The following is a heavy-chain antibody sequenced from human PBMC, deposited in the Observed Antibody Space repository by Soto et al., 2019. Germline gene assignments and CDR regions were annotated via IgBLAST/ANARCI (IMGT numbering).Heavy chain of an antibody. J-gene: IGHJ6*02. CDR2: IIPIFGTA. CDR3: CFWSGYPMTGLYYYGMDV. Sequence: SVKVSCKASGGTFSSYAISWVRQAPGQGLEWMGGIIPIFGTANYAQKFQGRVTITADESTSTAYMELSSLRSEDTAVYYCCFWSGYPMTGLYYYGMDVWGQGTTVTVSS. CDR1: GGTFSSYA. D-gene: IGHD3-3*01. V-gene: IGHV1-69*13.